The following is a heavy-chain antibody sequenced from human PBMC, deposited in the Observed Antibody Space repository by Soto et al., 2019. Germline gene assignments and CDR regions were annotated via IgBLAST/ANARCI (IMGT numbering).Heavy chain of an antibody. CDR3: ARANWDYYFDY. J-gene: IGHJ4*02. CDR2: INAGNSNT. Sequence: ASVKVSCKTSGYTFTSYAMHWVRQAPGQRLEWMGWINAGNSNTKYSQKFQGRVTITRDTSASTAYMELSSLRSEDTAVYYCARANWDYYFDYWGQGTLVTVSS. CDR1: GYTFTSYA. V-gene: IGHV1-3*01. D-gene: IGHD7-27*01.